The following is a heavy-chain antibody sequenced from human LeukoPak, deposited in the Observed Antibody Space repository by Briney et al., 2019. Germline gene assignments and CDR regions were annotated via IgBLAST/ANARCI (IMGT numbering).Heavy chain of an antibody. CDR1: GGSFSGYY. V-gene: IGHV4-34*01. Sequence: PSETLSLTCAVYGGSFSGYYWSWIRQPPGRGLEWIGEINRSGSTNYNPSLKSRVTISVDTSKNQFSLKLSSVTAADTAVYYCARAMGVVVTSDAFDIWGQGTMVTVSS. CDR2: INRSGST. J-gene: IGHJ3*02. CDR3: ARAMGVVVTSDAFDI. D-gene: IGHD3-22*01.